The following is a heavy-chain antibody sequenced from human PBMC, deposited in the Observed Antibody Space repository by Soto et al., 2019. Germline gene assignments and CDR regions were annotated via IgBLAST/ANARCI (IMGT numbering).Heavy chain of an antibody. V-gene: IGHV4-39*01. CDR3: ARTSLRSMIVTLIDY. CDR1: GGSISSSNYY. J-gene: IGHJ4*02. CDR2: LTYSGST. D-gene: IGHD3-22*01. Sequence: PSETLFLTCTVSGGSISSSNYYWGWIRQPPGKGLEWVGTLTYSGSTYYNPSLKSRVTISVDTSENQFSLKLTSVTAADTAVYYCARTSLRSMIVTLIDYWGQGTLVTVSS.